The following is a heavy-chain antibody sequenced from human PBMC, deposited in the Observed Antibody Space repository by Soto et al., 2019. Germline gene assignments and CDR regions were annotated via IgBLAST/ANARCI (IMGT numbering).Heavy chain of an antibody. CDR2: IRSKAYGGTT. CDR1: GFTFGYYA. D-gene: IGHD2-2*02. CDR3: TRDFTLGYCSSTSCYTAYDY. V-gene: IGHV3-49*04. J-gene: IGHJ4*02. Sequence: SLGPSSTAAGFTFGYYAMILVRQALGKGLEWVGFIRSKAYGGTTEYAASVKGRFTISRDDSKSIAYLQMNSLKTEDTAVYYCTRDFTLGYCSSTSCYTAYDYWGQGTLVTVPS.